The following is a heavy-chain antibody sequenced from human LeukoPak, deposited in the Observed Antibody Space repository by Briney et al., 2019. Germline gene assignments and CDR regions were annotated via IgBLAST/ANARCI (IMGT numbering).Heavy chain of an antibody. Sequence: RASVKVSCKASGYTFTGYYIHWVGQAPGQGLEGMGGINPNNGGTNYAQKFQGRATMTRDTSISTAYMDLSGLRSDDTAVYYCPSHTRCYLWGQGTLVTVSS. CDR3: PSHTRCYL. CDR1: GYTFTGYY. V-gene: IGHV1-2*02. CDR2: INPNNGGT. J-gene: IGHJ4*02. D-gene: IGHD2-2*01.